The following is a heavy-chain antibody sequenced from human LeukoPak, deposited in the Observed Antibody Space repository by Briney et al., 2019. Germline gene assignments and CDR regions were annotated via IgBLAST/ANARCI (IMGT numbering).Heavy chain of an antibody. J-gene: IGHJ4*02. CDR2: VSGSGGIT. Sequence: PGGSLRLSCAASGVTFNSYAMTWVRQAPGKGLEWVSHVSGSGGITYYADSVKGRFTISRDNSKNTLYLKMNSLRAEDTAVYYCAKTTAGNSSGRYPGWPVDYWGQGTLVTVSS. CDR1: GVTFNSYA. V-gene: IGHV3-23*01. D-gene: IGHD6-19*01. CDR3: AKTTAGNSSGRYPGWPVDY.